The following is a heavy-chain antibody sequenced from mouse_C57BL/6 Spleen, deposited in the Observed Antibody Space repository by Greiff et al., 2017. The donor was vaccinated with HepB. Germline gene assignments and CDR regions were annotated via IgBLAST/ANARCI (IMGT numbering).Heavy chain of an antibody. D-gene: IGHD2-1*01. CDR2: IDPSDSET. J-gene: IGHJ2*01. V-gene: IGHV1-52*01. CDR3: AIYYGKGGFDY. Sequence: QVQLQQPGAELVRPGSSVKLSCKASGYTFTSYWMHWVKQRPIQGLEWIGNIDPSDSETHYNQKFKDKATLTVDKSSSTAYIQLSSLTSEDSAVYYCAIYYGKGGFDYWGQGTTLTVSS. CDR1: GYTFTSYW.